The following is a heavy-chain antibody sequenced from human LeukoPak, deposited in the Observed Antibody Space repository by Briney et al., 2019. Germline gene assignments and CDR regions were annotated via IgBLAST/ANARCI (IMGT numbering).Heavy chain of an antibody. V-gene: IGHV1-18*01. Sequence: GSSVKVSCKASGGTFSSYAISWVRQAPGQGLEWMGWISVYNGNTNYAQKLQGRVTMTTDTSTSTAYMELRSLRSDDTAVYYCARDSSSGWLRDAFDIWGQGTMVTVSS. D-gene: IGHD6-19*01. CDR2: ISVYNGNT. CDR1: GGTFSSYA. CDR3: ARDSSSGWLRDAFDI. J-gene: IGHJ3*02.